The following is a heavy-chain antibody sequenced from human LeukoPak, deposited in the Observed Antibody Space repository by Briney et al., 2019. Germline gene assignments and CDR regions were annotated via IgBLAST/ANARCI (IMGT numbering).Heavy chain of an antibody. CDR3: ARSPPIAVAGLFYSPLTRYFDS. Sequence: SETLSLTCTVSGGSISSSSYYWGWIRQPPGKGLEWIGSIYYSGSTYYNPSLKSRVTISVDTSKNQFSLKLSSVTAADTAVYYCARSPPIAVAGLFYSPLTRYFDSWGQGTLVTVSS. CDR1: GGSISSSSYY. J-gene: IGHJ4*02. V-gene: IGHV4-39*07. CDR2: IYYSGST. D-gene: IGHD6-19*01.